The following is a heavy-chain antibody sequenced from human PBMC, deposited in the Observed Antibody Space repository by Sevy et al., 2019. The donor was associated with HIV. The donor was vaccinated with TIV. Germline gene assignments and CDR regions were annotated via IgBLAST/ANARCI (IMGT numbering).Heavy chain of an antibody. Sequence: GGSLRLSCAASGFTFSNYAINWVRQAPGMGLEWVSRISGSGDSRFYADSVKGRFTISRDNSKNTVHLQMNSLRVEDTAVYYCAKVVVPADIDPFYYYAYGMDVWGRGTTVTVSS. V-gene: IGHV3-23*01. CDR3: AKVVVPADIDPFYYYAYGMDV. J-gene: IGHJ6*02. CDR2: ISGSGDSR. CDR1: GFTFSNYA. D-gene: IGHD2-2*01.